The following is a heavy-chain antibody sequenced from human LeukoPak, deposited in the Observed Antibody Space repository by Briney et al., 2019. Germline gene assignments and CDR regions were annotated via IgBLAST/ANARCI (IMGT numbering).Heavy chain of an antibody. D-gene: IGHD3-10*01. Sequence: QTGGSLGLSCAASGFTFRNYVIHWVRQAPGKGLEWVAVTSSDLNVKLYADSVKGRLTISRDNSRSTLYLQMNSLRPEDTAIYYCAREGYYGSGSPPSLYFDYWGQGTLVTVSS. CDR1: GFTFRNYV. J-gene: IGHJ4*02. CDR3: AREGYYGSGSPPSLYFDY. CDR2: TSSDLNVK. V-gene: IGHV3-30-3*01.